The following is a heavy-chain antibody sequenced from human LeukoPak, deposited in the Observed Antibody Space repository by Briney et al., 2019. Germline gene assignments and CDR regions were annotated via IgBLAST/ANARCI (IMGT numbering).Heavy chain of an antibody. Sequence: SETLSLTCTVSGGSISSYYWSWIRRPAGKGLEWIGRIYISGNTNYNPSLKSRVTMSVDTSKNQFSLKLSSVTAADTAVYYCARVNYYDSSGYYWWFDPWGQGTLVTVSS. V-gene: IGHV4-4*07. CDR3: ARVNYYDSSGYYWWFDP. CDR2: IYISGNT. CDR1: GGSISSYY. J-gene: IGHJ5*02. D-gene: IGHD3-22*01.